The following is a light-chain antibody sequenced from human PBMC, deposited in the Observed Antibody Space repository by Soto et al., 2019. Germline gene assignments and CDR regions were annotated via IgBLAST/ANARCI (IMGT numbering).Light chain of an antibody. CDR2: GNS. CDR1: SSNIGAGYD. CDR3: QSYDSSLSGLV. V-gene: IGLV1-40*01. Sequence: QAVVTQPPSVSGAPGQRVTISCTGSSSNIGAGYDVHWYQQLPGTAPKLLIYGNSNRPSGVPDRLSGSKSGTSASLAITGLQAEDEADYYCQSYDSSLSGLVFGTGTKLTVL. J-gene: IGLJ1*01.